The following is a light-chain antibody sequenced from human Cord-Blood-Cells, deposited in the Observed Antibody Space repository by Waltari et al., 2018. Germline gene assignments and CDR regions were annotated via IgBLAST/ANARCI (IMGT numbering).Light chain of an antibody. Sequence: SDLTQPRSVSGSPGQTVTFSCTGTSRDDVGYNYYSWYQQHPGKAPKLMIYDVSKRPSGVPDRFSGSKSGNTASLTISGLQAEDEADYYCCSYAGSYTWVFGGGTKLTVL. CDR1: SRDDVGYNY. V-gene: IGLV2-11*01. CDR2: DVS. CDR3: CSYAGSYTWV. J-gene: IGLJ3*02.